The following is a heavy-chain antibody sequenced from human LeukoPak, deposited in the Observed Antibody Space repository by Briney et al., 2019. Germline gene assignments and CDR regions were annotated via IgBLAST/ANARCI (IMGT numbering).Heavy chain of an antibody. J-gene: IGHJ4*02. V-gene: IGHV3-30*04. CDR1: GFTFSSYA. CDR2: ISYDGSNK. CDR3: ARVDYYDSSGRDY. D-gene: IGHD3-22*01. Sequence: GGSLRLSCAASGFTFSSYAMHWVRQAPGKGLEWVAVISYDGSNKYYADSVKGRFTISRDNSKNTLYLQMNSLRAEDTAVYYCARVDYYDSSGRDYWGQGTLVTVS.